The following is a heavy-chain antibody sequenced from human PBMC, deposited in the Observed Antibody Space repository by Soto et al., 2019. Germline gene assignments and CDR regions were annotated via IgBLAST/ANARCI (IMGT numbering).Heavy chain of an antibody. CDR1: GYTFTSYD. J-gene: IGHJ4*02. D-gene: IGHD5-12*01. Sequence: QVQLVQSGAEVKKPGASVKVSCKASGYTFTSYDINWVRQATGQGLEWMGWMNPNSGNTGYAQKFQGRVTMTKNTSISTAYMELSSLRSEDTAEYYCASRSVDIVATIYFDYWGQGTLVTVSS. V-gene: IGHV1-8*01. CDR3: ASRSVDIVATIYFDY. CDR2: MNPNSGNT.